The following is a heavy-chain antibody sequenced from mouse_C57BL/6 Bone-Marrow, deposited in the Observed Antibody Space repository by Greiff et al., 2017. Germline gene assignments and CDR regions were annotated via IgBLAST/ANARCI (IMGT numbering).Heavy chain of an antibody. CDR1: GFNFTDYY. CDR2: IDPEDGET. D-gene: IGHD1-1*01. V-gene: IGHV14-2*01. CDR3: TRTLIYYGTNY. Sequence: VQLQQPGAELVKPGASVKLSCTASGFNFTDYYIHWVKQRTEQGLEWIGRIDPEDGETKYAPKFQDKATITADTSSNTAYLQLSSLTSEDTAVYYCTRTLIYYGTNYWGQGTTLTVSS. J-gene: IGHJ2*01.